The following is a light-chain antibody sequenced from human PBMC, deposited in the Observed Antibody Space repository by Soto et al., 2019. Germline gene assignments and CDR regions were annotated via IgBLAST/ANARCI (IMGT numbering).Light chain of an antibody. CDR1: QSISSW. Sequence: DIQMTQSPSTLSASVGDRVTITCRASQSISSWLAWYQQKPGKAPTLLIYKGSSLESGVPSRFSGSGSGTEFTLTISSLQPDDFATYYCQQYNSYSRTFGQGTKLEIK. CDR2: KGS. CDR3: QQYNSYSRT. V-gene: IGKV1-5*03. J-gene: IGKJ2*02.